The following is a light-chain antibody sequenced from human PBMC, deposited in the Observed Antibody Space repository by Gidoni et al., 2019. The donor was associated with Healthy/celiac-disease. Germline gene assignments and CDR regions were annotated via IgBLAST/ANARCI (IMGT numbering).Light chain of an antibody. CDR2: AAS. V-gene: IGKV1-39*01. CDR1: QSITSY. J-gene: IGKJ1*01. Sequence: EIQMTQSPSSLSASVGDRVTITCRASQSITSYLNWYQQKPGKAPKLLIYAASSLQSGVPSRFSGSGSGTDFTLTISSLQPEDFATYYCQQTYSTLRTFGQGTQVDVK. CDR3: QQTYSTLRT.